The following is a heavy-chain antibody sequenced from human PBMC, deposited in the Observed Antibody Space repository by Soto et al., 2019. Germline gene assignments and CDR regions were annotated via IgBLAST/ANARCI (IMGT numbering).Heavy chain of an antibody. D-gene: IGHD5-18*01. CDR2: ISGSGGST. J-gene: IGHJ4*02. Sequence: EVQLLESGGGLVQPGGSLRLSCAASGFTFSSYAMSWVRQAPGKGLEWVSAISGSGGSTYYADSVKGQFSISRDNSKNTLYLQMNSLRAEDTAVYYCAKDEDTAMSFDYWGQGTLVTVSS. CDR3: AKDEDTAMSFDY. CDR1: GFTFSSYA. V-gene: IGHV3-23*01.